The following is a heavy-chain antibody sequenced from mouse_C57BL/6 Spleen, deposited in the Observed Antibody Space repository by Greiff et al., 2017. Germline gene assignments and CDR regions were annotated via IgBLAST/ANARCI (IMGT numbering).Heavy chain of an antibody. Sequence: EVMLVESGGGLVKPGGSLKLSCAASGFTFSSYAMSWVRQTPEKRLEWVATISDGGSYTYYPDNVKGRITISRDNAKNNLYLQVSHLKSEDTAMYYCARDRDYGSTYYAMDYWGQGTSVTVSS. CDR1: GFTFSSYA. CDR3: ARDRDYGSTYYAMDY. D-gene: IGHD1-1*01. V-gene: IGHV5-4*03. J-gene: IGHJ4*01. CDR2: ISDGGSYT.